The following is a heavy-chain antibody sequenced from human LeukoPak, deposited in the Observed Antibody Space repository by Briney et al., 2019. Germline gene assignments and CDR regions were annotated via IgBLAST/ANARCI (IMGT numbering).Heavy chain of an antibody. J-gene: IGHJ1*01. CDR1: GHTFTGYY. CDR2: INPNSGGT. V-gene: IGHV1-2*02. CDR3: ARYCSSTGCYTRRYFEH. Sequence: ASVKVSCKASGHTFTGYYMHWVRQAPGQGLEWMVWINPNSGGTNYAQKFQGRVTMTRDTSISTAYMELSRLRSDDTAVSYCARYCSSTGCYTRRYFEHWRQGTLVTVSS. D-gene: IGHD2-2*02.